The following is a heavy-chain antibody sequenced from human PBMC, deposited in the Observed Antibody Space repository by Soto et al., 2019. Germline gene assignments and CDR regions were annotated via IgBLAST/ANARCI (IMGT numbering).Heavy chain of an antibody. CDR2: VHSGGTTT. CDR3: ARGDRGGFDL. J-gene: IGHJ3*01. D-gene: IGHD3-10*01. Sequence: GGSLRLSCAASGFTSDYYWMHWVRQAPGKGLVWVSRVHSGGTTTTYADSVKGRFTISRDNARNTVSLQMSSLRAEDTAIYYCARGDRGGFDLWGHGTMVTVSS. V-gene: IGHV3-74*01. CDR1: GFTSDYYW.